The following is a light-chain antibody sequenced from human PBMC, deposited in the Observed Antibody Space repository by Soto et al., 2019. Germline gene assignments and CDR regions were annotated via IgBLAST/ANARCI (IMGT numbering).Light chain of an antibody. V-gene: IGLV2-23*02. Sequence: QSALTQPASVSGSPGQSITISCTGTSSDVGSYNLVSSYQQHPGKAPKLMIYEFTMRTSGVSQRFSGSKSGNTASLTISGLQADDEADYHCCSYVGSRNVVYGGGTKLTVL. CDR1: SSDVGSYNL. J-gene: IGLJ2*01. CDR2: EFT. CDR3: CSYVGSRNVV.